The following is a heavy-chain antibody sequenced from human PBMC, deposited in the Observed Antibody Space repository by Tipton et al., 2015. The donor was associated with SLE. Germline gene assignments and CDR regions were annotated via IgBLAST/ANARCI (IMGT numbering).Heavy chain of an antibody. CDR2: MNHSGNT. CDR1: GGSFSNYY. D-gene: IGHD4-23*01. CDR3: ARAVALGGNSYEAFDI. Sequence: TLSLTCAVYGGSFSNYYWNWIRQSPGMGLEWIGEMNHSGNTNYNPSLKSRVTISVDTSKSQFSLHLTSVTAADTAAYYCARAVALGGNSYEAFDIWGQGTMVTVSS. V-gene: IGHV4-34*01. J-gene: IGHJ3*02.